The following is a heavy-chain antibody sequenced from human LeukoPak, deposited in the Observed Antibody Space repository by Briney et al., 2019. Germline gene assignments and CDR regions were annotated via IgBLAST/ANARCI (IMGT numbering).Heavy chain of an antibody. CDR3: ARDNRGYCSGGSCYLEYFQH. J-gene: IGHJ1*01. CDR2: ISAYNGNT. V-gene: IGHV1-18*01. D-gene: IGHD2-15*01. Sequence: ASVKVSCKASGYTFTSYGISWVRQAPGQGLEWMGWISAYNGNTNYAQKLQGRVTMTTDTSTSTAYMELRSLRSDDTAVYYCARDNRGYCSGGSCYLEYFQHWGQGTLVTVSS. CDR1: GYTFTSYG.